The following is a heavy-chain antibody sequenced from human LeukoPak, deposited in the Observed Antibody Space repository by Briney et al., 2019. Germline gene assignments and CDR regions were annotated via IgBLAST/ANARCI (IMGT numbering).Heavy chain of an antibody. J-gene: IGHJ5*02. CDR2: IFPGDSDT. V-gene: IGHV5-51*01. Sequence: GESLKISCKGSGCTFTSYWIAWVRQVPGKGLEWMGIIFPGDSDTRYSPSFQGQVTISADKSITTAYLQWSSLKASDTAIYYCARHGERGGLDPWGQGTMVTVSS. CDR3: ARHGERGGLDP. CDR1: GCTFTSYW. D-gene: IGHD1-1*01.